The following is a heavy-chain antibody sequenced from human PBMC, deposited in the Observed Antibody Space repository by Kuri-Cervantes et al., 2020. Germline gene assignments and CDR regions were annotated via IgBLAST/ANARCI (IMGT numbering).Heavy chain of an antibody. CDR2: MNSGGGT. Sequence: GGSLRLSCAASGISVSNTYMNWVRQAPGKGLEWVSGMNSGGGTNYADSVKGRFTISRDNSKNTLYLQMNSLRAEDTAVYYCASGIIAVAGLDAFDIWGQGTMVTVSS. D-gene: IGHD6-19*01. CDR3: ASGIIAVAGLDAFDI. J-gene: IGHJ3*02. CDR1: GISVSNTY. V-gene: IGHV3-66*02.